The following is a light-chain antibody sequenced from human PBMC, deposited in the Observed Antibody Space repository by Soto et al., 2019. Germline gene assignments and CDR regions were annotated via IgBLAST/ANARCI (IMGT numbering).Light chain of an antibody. CDR2: EVS. CDR3: SSYTGSSTPWV. V-gene: IGLV2-14*01. J-gene: IGLJ3*02. CDR1: SSDVGGYDY. Sequence: QSALTQPASVSGSPGQSITISCTGTSSDVGGYDYVSWYQQHPGKAPKLMIFEVSDRPSGVSNRFSGSKSGSTASLTISGLQPEDEADYYCSSYTGSSTPWVFGGGTKLTVL.